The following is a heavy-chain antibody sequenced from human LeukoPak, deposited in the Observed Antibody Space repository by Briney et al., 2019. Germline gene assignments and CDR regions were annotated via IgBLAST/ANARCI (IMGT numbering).Heavy chain of an antibody. Sequence: ASVKVSCKASGYTFTSYGISWVRQAPGQGLEWMGWISAYNGNTNYAQKLQGRVTMTTDTSTSTAYMELRSLRSDDTAVYYCARGSVVPAARTYYGMDVWGKGPRSPSPQ. V-gene: IGHV1-18*01. CDR2: ISAYNGNT. CDR1: GYTFTSYG. D-gene: IGHD2-2*01. CDR3: ARGSVVPAARTYYGMDV. J-gene: IGHJ6*01.